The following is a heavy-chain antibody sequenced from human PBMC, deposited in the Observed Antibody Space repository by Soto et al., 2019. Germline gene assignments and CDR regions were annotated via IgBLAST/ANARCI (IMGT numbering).Heavy chain of an antibody. V-gene: IGHV4-30-4*01. CDR1: GGSISSGDYY. CDR3: ARGHGDDILTGYYFDY. CDR2: IYYSGST. J-gene: IGHJ4*02. Sequence: PSETLSLTCTVSGGSISSGDYYWSWIRQPPGKGLEWIGYIYYSGSTYYNPSLKSRVTISVDTSKNQFSLKLSSVTAADTAVYYCARGHGDDILTGYYFDYWGQGTLVTVSS. D-gene: IGHD3-9*01.